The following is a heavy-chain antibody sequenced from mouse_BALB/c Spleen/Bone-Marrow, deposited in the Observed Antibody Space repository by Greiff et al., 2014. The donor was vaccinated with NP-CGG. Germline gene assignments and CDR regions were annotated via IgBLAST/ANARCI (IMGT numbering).Heavy chain of an antibody. J-gene: IGHJ2*01. CDR1: GYRFNSYW. CDR2: ILPGSGST. D-gene: IGHD3-1*01. Sequence: VQRVESGADLMKPGASVKISCKATGYRFNSYWIEWVKQRPGHGLEWIGEILPGSGSTNFNEKFKGKATFTAYTSSNTAYMQISSLTSEDSAVYYCARLGIRSFDYWGQGTTLTVPS. CDR3: ARLGIRSFDY. V-gene: IGHV1-9*01.